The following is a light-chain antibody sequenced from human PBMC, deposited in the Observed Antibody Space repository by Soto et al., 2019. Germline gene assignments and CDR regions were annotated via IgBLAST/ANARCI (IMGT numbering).Light chain of an antibody. V-gene: IGKV2D-29*02. J-gene: IGKJ5*01. CDR3: MQSTQLPPT. Sequence: DVVMTQTPLYLSVAPGQPASISCKSSQSLLHITGETFLFWYLQKPGQSPQLLIYEVSTRVSGVPDRFSGSGSGTDSTLEISRVETDDVGIYYCMQSTQLPPTCGQGTRLAIK. CDR1: QSLLHITGETF. CDR2: EVS.